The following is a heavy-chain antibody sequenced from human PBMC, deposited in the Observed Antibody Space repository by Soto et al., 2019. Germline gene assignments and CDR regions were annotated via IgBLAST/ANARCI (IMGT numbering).Heavy chain of an antibody. V-gene: IGHV1-8*01. CDR3: ARGRRRALLWFGELLYGGDWFDP. Sequence: ASVKVSGKASGYTFTSYDINWVRQATGQGLEWMGWMNPNSGNTGYAQKFQGRVTMTRNTSISTAYMELSSLRSEDTAVYYCARGRRRALLWFGELLYGGDWFDPWGQGTLVTVSS. CDR1: GYTFTSYD. CDR2: MNPNSGNT. J-gene: IGHJ5*02. D-gene: IGHD3-10*01.